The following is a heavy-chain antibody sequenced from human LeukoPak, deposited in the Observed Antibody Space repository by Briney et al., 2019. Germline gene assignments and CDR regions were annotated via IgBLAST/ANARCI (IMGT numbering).Heavy chain of an antibody. Sequence: SETLSLTCAVSGGSISSSNWWSWVRQPPGKGLEWIGEIYHSGSTNYNPSLKSRVTISVDKSKNQSSLKLSSVTAADTAVYYCARDRYYYYYGMDVWGQGTTVTVSS. J-gene: IGHJ6*02. CDR3: ARDRYYYYYGMDV. CDR2: IYHSGST. V-gene: IGHV4-4*02. CDR1: GGSISSSNW.